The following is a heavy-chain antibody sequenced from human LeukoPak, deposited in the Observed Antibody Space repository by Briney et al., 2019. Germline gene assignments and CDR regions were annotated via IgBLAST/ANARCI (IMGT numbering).Heavy chain of an antibody. CDR2: ISYDGSNK. CDR1: GFTFSSYA. Sequence: PGGSLRLSCAASGFTFSSYAMHWVRQAPGKGLEWVAVISYDGSNKYYADSVKGRFTISRDNSKNTLYLQMNSLRAEDTAVYYCARDRSLDCWGQGTLVTVSS. J-gene: IGHJ4*02. CDR3: ARDRSLDC. V-gene: IGHV3-30-3*01.